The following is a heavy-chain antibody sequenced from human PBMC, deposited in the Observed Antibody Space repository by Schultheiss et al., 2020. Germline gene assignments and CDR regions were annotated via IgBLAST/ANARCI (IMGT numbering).Heavy chain of an antibody. CDR1: GFTFSSYG. J-gene: IGHJ6*02. Sequence: GGSLRLSCAASGFTFSSYGMHWVRQAPGKGLEWVAVIWYDGSNKYYADSVKGRFTISRDNPKNTLYLQMNSLRAEDTAVYYCARDSLIWLDYYYGMDVWGQGTTVTVSS. V-gene: IGHV3-33*01. CDR2: IWYDGSNK. CDR3: ARDSLIWLDYYYGMDV. D-gene: IGHD3-10*01.